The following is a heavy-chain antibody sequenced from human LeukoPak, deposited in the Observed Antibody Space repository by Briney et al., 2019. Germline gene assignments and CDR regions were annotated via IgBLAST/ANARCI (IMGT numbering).Heavy chain of an antibody. CDR2: IYYSGST. J-gene: IGHJ5*02. CDR3: ARDLAGTTGADWFDP. Sequence: SQTLSLTCTVSGGSISSGDYYWSWIRQPPGKGLEWIGYIYYSGSTYYNPSLKSRVTISVDTSKNQFSLKLSSVTAADTAVYYCARDLAGTTGADWFDPWGQGTLVTVSS. V-gene: IGHV4-30-4*01. D-gene: IGHD1-1*01. CDR1: GGSISSGDYY.